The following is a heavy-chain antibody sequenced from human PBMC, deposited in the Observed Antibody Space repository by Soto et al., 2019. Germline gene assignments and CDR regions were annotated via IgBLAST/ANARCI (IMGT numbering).Heavy chain of an antibody. CDR1: GFSLSTSGVG. D-gene: IGHD3-10*01. J-gene: IGHJ4*01. V-gene: IGHV2-5*02. CDR2: ISWDDDK. Sequence: QITLKESGPTLVKPTQTLTLTCTFSGFSLSTSGVGVGWIRQPPGKALEWLALISWDDDKRYSPSLNSRLTLTKDTSKNQVVLTMTNMYPVDTSTYYCSHSYCSGSYLVYWGHGTLVTVSS. CDR3: SHSYCSGSYLVY.